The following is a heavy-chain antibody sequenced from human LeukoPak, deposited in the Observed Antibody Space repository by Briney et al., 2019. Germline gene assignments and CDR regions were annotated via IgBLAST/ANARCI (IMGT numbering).Heavy chain of an antibody. J-gene: IGHJ6*03. V-gene: IGHV4-59*01. CDR3: ASGSGYPYYYYMDV. D-gene: IGHD5-12*01. CDR1: GGSISSYY. CDR2: IYYSGST. Sequence: SETLSLTCTVSGGSISSYYWSWIRQPPGKGLEWIGYIYYSGSTNYNPSLKSRVTISVDTSKNQFSLKLSSVTAADTAVYYCASGSGYPYYYYMDVWGKGTTVTVSS.